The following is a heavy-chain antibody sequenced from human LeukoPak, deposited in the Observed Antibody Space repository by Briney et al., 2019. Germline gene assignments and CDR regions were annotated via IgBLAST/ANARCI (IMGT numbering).Heavy chain of an antibody. Sequence: GVSLRLSCAASGFTFSSYWMHWVRQAPGKGLVWVSRINGDGSSTSYADSVKGRFTISRDNAKNTLYLQMDSLRAEDTAVYYCARDGTYSSSTYDYWGQGTLVTVSS. V-gene: IGHV3-74*01. CDR3: ARDGTYSSSTYDY. D-gene: IGHD6-6*01. CDR2: INGDGSST. J-gene: IGHJ4*02. CDR1: GFTFSSYW.